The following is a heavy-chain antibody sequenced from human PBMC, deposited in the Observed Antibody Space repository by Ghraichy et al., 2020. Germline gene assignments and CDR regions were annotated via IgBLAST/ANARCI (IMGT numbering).Heavy chain of an antibody. Sequence: ASVKVSFKASGYRFTSNYMHWVRQAPGQGLEWMGIMNPRDGTTTYAQKFLGRVSMTRDTSTSTVYMQLSSLTSEDTAFYYCARGDIDSWGQGTLVTVSS. CDR3: ARGDIDS. V-gene: IGHV1-46*01. J-gene: IGHJ4*02. CDR1: GYRFTSNY. CDR2: MNPRDGTT.